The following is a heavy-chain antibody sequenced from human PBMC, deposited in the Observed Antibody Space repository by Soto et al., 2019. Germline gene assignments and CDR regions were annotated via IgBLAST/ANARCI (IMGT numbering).Heavy chain of an antibody. D-gene: IGHD3-16*02. CDR1: GYTYTNYA. CDR2: INAGNGNT. V-gene: IGHV1-3*05. CDR3: ARGFPLGFDP. Sequence: QVQLVQSGAEEKKPGASVKVSCKASGYTYTNYAIQWVRQAPGQRLEWMGWINAGNGNTKYSQKFQGRVTITRDTSASTAHMELSSLRSEDTAVYYCARGFPLGFDPWGQGTLVTVSS. J-gene: IGHJ5*02.